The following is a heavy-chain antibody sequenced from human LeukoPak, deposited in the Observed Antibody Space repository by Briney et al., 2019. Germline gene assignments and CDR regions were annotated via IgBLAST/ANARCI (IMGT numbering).Heavy chain of an antibody. D-gene: IGHD5-12*01. Sequence: GGSLRLSCAASGFTFSSYSMNWVRQAPGKGLEWVSSISSSSSYIYYADSVKGRFTISRDNAKNSLYLQMNSLRAEDTAVYYCARDLEMATIFPIFDYWGQGTLVTVSS. CDR1: GFTFSSYS. V-gene: IGHV3-21*01. J-gene: IGHJ4*02. CDR2: ISSSSSYI. CDR3: ARDLEMATIFPIFDY.